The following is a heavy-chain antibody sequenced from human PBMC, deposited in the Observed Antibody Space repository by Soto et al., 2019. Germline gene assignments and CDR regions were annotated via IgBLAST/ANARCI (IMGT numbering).Heavy chain of an antibody. J-gene: IGHJ1*01. Sequence: SETLSLTCTVSGVSVSSDDQRSGIHQPPGKGLEVVGHSSYSGSPYYAASLRSRLSISGDTSKNQFSLKMKSVTAADTAVYYCARAWDFWGQGTLVTVSS. D-gene: IGHD1-26*01. V-gene: IGHV4-30-4*01. CDR1: GVSVSSDDQ. CDR2: SSYSGSP. CDR3: ARAWDF.